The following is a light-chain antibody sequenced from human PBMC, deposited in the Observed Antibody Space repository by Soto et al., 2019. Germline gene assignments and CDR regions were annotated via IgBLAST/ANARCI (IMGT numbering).Light chain of an antibody. Sequence: EIVMTQSPATLSVSPGERATLSCRASQSISSNLAWYQQKPGQAPRLLMFRTSSRATGFPARFSGSGSGTEFNLTISSLQSEDFAVYYCQQYYNWPQLTFGGGTKVDIK. J-gene: IGKJ4*01. V-gene: IGKV3-15*01. CDR1: QSISSN. CDR3: QQYYNWPQLT. CDR2: RTS.